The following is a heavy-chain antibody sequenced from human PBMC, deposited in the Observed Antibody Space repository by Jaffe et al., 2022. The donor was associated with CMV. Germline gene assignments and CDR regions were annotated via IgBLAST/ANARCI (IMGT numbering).Heavy chain of an antibody. V-gene: IGHV1-46*01. D-gene: IGHD1-26*01. CDR3: TRGGGLLPTVGAPWGY. Sequence: QVQLVQSGAEVKKPGASVQVSCTASGYTLTNYYMHWVRQAPGQGLEWMGRINPNGVSTTYAQKFQGRVTMTTDTSTSTVYMELSTLRSEDTAVYYCTRGGGLLPTVGAPWGYWGQGTLVTVSS. J-gene: IGHJ4*02. CDR1: GYTLTNYY. CDR2: INPNGVST.